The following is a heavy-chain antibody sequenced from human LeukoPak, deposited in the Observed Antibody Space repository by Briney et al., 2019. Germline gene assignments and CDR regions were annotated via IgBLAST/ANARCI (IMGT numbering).Heavy chain of an antibody. J-gene: IGHJ4*02. V-gene: IGHV3-23*01. D-gene: IGHD3-10*01. CDR1: EFIFSSYV. CDR3: AKGVRMVPSYFDY. CDR2: ISGSGGST. Sequence: GGSLRLSCAAFEFIFSSYVMSWVRQAPGKGLEWVSSISGSGGSTYYADSVKGRFTISRDNSKNTLYLQMNSLRAEDTAVYYCAKGVRMVPSYFDYWGQGTLVTVSS.